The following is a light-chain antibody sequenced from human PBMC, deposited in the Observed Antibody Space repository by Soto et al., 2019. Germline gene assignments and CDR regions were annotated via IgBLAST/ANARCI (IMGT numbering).Light chain of an antibody. V-gene: IGLV2-14*01. Sequence: QSVLTQPASVSGSPGQSIAISCTGSSSDVGIYNYVSWYQQHPGKVPKLIIYEVTNRPSGVSNRFSGSKSGNTASLTISGLQAEDEADYYCSSYTTSSTRVSGTGTKVTV. J-gene: IGLJ1*01. CDR2: EVT. CDR3: SSYTTSSTRV. CDR1: SSDVGIYNY.